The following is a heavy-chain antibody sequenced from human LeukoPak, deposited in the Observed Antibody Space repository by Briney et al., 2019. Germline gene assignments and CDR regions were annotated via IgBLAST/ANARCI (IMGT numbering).Heavy chain of an antibody. CDR1: GYSFTGYY. J-gene: IGHJ4*02. CDR2: INPNSGGT. V-gene: IGHV1-2*02. Sequence: GASVKVSCKASGYSFTGYYTHWVRQAPGQGLEWMGWINPNSGGTIHAQNFQGRVTMTRDTSISTAYMELSRLRSDDTAVYYCARGATVTTQNFDYWGQGTLVTVSS. D-gene: IGHD4-17*01. CDR3: ARGATVTTQNFDY.